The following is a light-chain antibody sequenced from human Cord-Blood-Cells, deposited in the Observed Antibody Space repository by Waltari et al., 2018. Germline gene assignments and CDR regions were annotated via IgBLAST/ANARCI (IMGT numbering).Light chain of an antibody. CDR2: GAS. Sequence: DIVMTQSPDSLAVSLGERATINCKSSQSVVYSSNNKNYLAWYQQKPGQPPKLLIYGASSREAGVPDRFSGSGSGTDFTLTISSLQAEDVAVYYCQQYYSTPYTFGQGTKLEIK. J-gene: IGKJ2*01. CDR3: QQYYSTPYT. V-gene: IGKV4-1*01. CDR1: QSVVYSSNNKNY.